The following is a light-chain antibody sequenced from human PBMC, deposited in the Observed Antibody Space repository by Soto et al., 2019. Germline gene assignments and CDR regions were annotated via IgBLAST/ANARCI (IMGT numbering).Light chain of an antibody. Sequence: EIVLTQSQATLSLSPGERATLYCRASQSVSSYLAWYQQKPGQAPRLLIYDTSKRATGIPVRYSGGGSGTNFTPNILCLKPAHCGFYACPHRSNWLFSFGPETHVDIK. CDR2: DTS. J-gene: IGKJ3*01. CDR3: PHRSNWLFS. V-gene: IGKV3-11*01. CDR1: QSVSSY.